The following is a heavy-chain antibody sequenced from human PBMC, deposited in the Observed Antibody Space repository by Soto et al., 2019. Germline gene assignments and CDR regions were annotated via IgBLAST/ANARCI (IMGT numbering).Heavy chain of an antibody. CDR2: INHSGST. CDR1: GGSFSGYY. J-gene: IGHJ6*02. Sequence: PSETLSLTCAVYGGSFSGYYWSWIRQPPGKGLEWIGEINHSGSTNYNPSLKSRVTISVDTSKNQFSLKLSSVTAADTAAYYCARGYSSSWYRYYYGMDVWGQGTTVTVSS. CDR3: ARGYSSSWYRYYYGMDV. V-gene: IGHV4-34*01. D-gene: IGHD6-13*01.